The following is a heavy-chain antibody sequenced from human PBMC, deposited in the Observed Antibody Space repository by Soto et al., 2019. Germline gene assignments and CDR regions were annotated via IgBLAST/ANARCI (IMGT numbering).Heavy chain of an antibody. Sequence: QVQLVESGGGLVKPGESLRLSCAVSGFNFSDYYMSWIRQAPGKGLEWISYISRSGSTIYYADSVKGRFTISRDNAKNSLYLQLNSLSVEDTAVYYCARKDISYQMFSHYWRQGTLVTVSS. CDR3: ARKDISYQMFSHY. V-gene: IGHV3-11*01. D-gene: IGHD2-15*01. CDR2: ISRSGSTI. J-gene: IGHJ4*02. CDR1: GFNFSDYY.